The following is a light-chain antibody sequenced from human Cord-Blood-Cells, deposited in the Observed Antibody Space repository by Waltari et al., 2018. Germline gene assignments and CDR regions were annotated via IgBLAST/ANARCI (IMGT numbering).Light chain of an antibody. CDR3: QAWDSSTWV. J-gene: IGLJ3*02. Sequence: SYELTQPPSVSVSPGQTASITCSGDNSGDKYACWYQQKPGQSPVLVIYQDSKRPSGIPERFSGSNSGNTATLTISGTQAMDEADYYCQAWDSSTWVFGGGTKLTVL. V-gene: IGLV3-1*01. CDR2: QDS. CDR1: NSGDKY.